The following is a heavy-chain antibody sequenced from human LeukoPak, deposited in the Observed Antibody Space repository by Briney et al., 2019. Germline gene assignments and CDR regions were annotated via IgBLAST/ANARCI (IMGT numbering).Heavy chain of an antibody. CDR1: GFTFDDYA. D-gene: IGHD6-6*01. CDR3: AKDTSSSTLNYFDY. CDR2: ISWNSGSI. V-gene: IGHV3-9*01. Sequence: PGGSLRLSCAASGFTFDDYAMHWVRQAPGKGLEWVSGISWNSGSIGYADSVKGRFTISRDNAKNSLYLQMNSLRAEDTALYYCAKDTSSSTLNYFDYWGQGILVTVSS. J-gene: IGHJ4*02.